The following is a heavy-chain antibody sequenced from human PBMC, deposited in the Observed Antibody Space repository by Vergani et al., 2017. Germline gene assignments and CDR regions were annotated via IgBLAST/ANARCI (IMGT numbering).Heavy chain of an antibody. D-gene: IGHD4-23*01. CDR2: ISGDGGST. J-gene: IGHJ6*02. Sequence: EVQLVESGGGVVQPGGSLRLSCAASGFTFDDYAMHWVRQAPGQGLEWVSFISGDGGSTYYADSVKGRFTISRDNSKNSLYLQMNRLRAEDTTLYYCAKTRTVDYYYYGMDVWGQGTTVTVSS. CDR1: GFTFDDYA. CDR3: AKTRTVDYYYYGMDV. V-gene: IGHV3-43*02.